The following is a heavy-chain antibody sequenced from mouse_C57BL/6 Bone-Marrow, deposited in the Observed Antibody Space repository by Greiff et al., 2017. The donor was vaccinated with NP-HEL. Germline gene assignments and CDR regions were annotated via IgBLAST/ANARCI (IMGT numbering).Heavy chain of an antibody. V-gene: IGHV1-11*01. D-gene: IGHD2-3*01. J-gene: IGHJ3*01. CDR3: GSHDGYPWFAY. Sequence: QVQLKESGAELASPGASVTLSCKASGYTFTDHIMNWVKKRPGQGLEWIGRIYPVSGEPNYNQKFMGKATFSVDRSSSTVYMVLNSLTSEDTSVYYCGSHDGYPWFAYWGQGTLVTVSA. CDR2: IYPVSGEP. CDR1: GYTFTDHI.